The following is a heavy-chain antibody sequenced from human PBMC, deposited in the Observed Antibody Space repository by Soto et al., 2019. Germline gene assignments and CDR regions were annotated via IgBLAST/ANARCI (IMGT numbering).Heavy chain of an antibody. D-gene: IGHD3-3*01. Sequence: ASVKVSCQASRYTFTSYGTSWVRQAPGQGLEWMGWISAYNGNTNYAQKLQGRVTMTTDTSTSTAYMELSSLRSDDTAVDYWVRSTGQPGYSEYWGQGTLVTVSS. J-gene: IGHJ4*02. CDR1: RYTFTSYG. CDR2: ISAYNGNT. V-gene: IGHV1-18*01. CDR3: VRSTGQPGYSEY.